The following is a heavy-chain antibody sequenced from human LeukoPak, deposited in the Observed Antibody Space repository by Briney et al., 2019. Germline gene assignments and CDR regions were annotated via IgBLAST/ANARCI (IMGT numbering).Heavy chain of an antibody. V-gene: IGHV3-23*01. CDR1: GFTFDNYA. D-gene: IGHD2/OR15-2a*01. CDR2: ISGSGYTT. CDR3: AREGPRGNSQFDY. Sequence: PGGSLRLSCAASGFTFDNYAMTWVRQAPGRGLEWISTISGSGYTTYYADSVKGRPTISRDNSKNTLYLQMNSLRAEDTAIYYCAREGPRGNSQFDYWGQGTLVTVSS. J-gene: IGHJ4*02.